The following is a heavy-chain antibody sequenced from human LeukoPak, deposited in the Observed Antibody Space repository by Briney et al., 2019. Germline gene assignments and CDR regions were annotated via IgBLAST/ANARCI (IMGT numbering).Heavy chain of an antibody. V-gene: IGHV1-18*01. CDR3: ARGYGATSDFEY. CDR2: ISGFDGDT. D-gene: IGHD4-23*01. Sequence: ASVKVSCKASGGTFSSYAITWLRQAPGHGLEWMGWISGFDGDTDYAQKFQGRVTMTTDTSTNTAYMEVTSLRSDDTAVYYCARGYGATSDFEYWGQGTLVIVSS. CDR1: GGTFSSYA. J-gene: IGHJ4*02.